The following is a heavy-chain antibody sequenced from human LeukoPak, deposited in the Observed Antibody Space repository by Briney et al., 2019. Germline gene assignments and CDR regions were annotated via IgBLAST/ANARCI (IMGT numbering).Heavy chain of an antibody. CDR3: ARNYYDGRGYPKFDY. D-gene: IGHD3-22*01. Sequence: ASVKVSCKASGDTFTSYGFSWVRQAPGQGLEWMGWISTYNGNTNYAQKLQGRVTLTTDTSTYTAYMELRCLRSDDTAVYYCARNYYDGRGYPKFDYWGQGTLVTVSS. V-gene: IGHV1-18*01. CDR1: GDTFTSYG. CDR2: ISTYNGNT. J-gene: IGHJ4*02.